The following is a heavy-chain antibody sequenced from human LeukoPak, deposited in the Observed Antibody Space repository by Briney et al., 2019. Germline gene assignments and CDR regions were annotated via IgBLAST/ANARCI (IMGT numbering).Heavy chain of an antibody. V-gene: IGHV3-23*01. J-gene: IGHJ4*02. CDR1: GFTFSTYS. Sequence: GGSLRLSCAASGFTFSTYSMSWVRQAQGKGLEWVSAIRGGGENTYYADSVKGRFTISRDNSKDTLSLQMNSLRAEDTAVYYCAKISWDGRGTFYWGQGTLVTVSS. CDR2: IRGGGENT. CDR3: AKISWDGRGTFY. D-gene: IGHD2-15*01.